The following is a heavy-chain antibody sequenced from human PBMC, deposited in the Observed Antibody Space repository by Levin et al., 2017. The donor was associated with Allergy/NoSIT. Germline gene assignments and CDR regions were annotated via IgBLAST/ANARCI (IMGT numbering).Heavy chain of an antibody. CDR2: ISPDGSER. CDR1: GFTFGTYW. V-gene: IGHV3-7*04. CDR3: ARDLIGSVTFGGVVPGY. D-gene: IGHD3-16*01. J-gene: IGHJ4*02. Sequence: PGGSLRLSCETSGFTFGTYWMSWVRQVPGKRLQWVASISPDGSERHYADFVKGRFTISRDNARDSLFLQMNSLRAEDASVYYCARDLIGSVTFGGVVPGYWGQGTLVTVSS.